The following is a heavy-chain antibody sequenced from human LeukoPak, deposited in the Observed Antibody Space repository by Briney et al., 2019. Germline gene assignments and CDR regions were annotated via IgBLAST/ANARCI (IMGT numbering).Heavy chain of an antibody. CDR1: GGSFSGYY. CDR3: ARGQRITMTD. CDR2: INHSGST. J-gene: IGHJ4*02. D-gene: IGHD3-22*01. V-gene: IGHV4-34*01. Sequence: SETLSLTCAVYGGSFSGYYWSWIRQPPGKGLEWIGEINHSGSTNYNPSLKSRVAISVDTSRNQFSLRLSSVTAADTAMYYCARGQRITMTDWGQGTLVTVSS.